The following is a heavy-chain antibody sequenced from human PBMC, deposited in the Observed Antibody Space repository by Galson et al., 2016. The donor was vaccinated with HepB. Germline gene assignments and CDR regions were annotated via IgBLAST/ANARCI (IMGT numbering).Heavy chain of an antibody. CDR3: AREKFCRGGSCYTDN. J-gene: IGHJ4*02. CDR1: GGSVINSDYY. CDR2: IYYSGIF. D-gene: IGHD2-15*01. Sequence: TLSLTCTVSGGSVINSDYYWSWIRQPPGKGLEWLGYIYYSGIFYYNPSLKSRLTISVDTSKDQVSLNLTSVTAADTAMYYCAREKFCRGGSCYTDNWGQGTLVTVSS. V-gene: IGHV4-30-4*01.